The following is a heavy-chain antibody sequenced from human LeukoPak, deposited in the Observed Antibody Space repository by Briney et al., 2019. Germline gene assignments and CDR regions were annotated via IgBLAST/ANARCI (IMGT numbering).Heavy chain of an antibody. J-gene: IGHJ5*02. CDR1: GFTFSQYF. CDR3: ARDPSVGGFSGSELDL. V-gene: IGHV3-64*01. Sequence: PGGSLRLSCAGSGFTFSQYFMHWVRQAPGKGLEYLSVTSYNGEQTYYSKSVTGRFTISRDSSKNMLYLQMGSLRPEDTAVYFCARDPSVGGFSGSELDLWGQGTLVTVSS. D-gene: IGHD3-22*01. CDR2: TSYNGEQT.